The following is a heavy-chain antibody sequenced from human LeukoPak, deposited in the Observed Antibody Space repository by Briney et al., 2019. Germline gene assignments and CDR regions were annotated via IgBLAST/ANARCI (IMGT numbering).Heavy chain of an antibody. Sequence: GGSLRLSCAASGLTFSSYSMNWVRQAPGKGLEWVSSISSSSTHIYYADSVKGRFTISRDNAKNSLYLQMNSLRAEDTAVYYCARDGSTVTNYYFDYWGQGTLVTVSS. D-gene: IGHD4-11*01. CDR1: GLTFSSYS. J-gene: IGHJ4*02. CDR3: ARDGSTVTNYYFDY. CDR2: ISSSSTHI. V-gene: IGHV3-21*01.